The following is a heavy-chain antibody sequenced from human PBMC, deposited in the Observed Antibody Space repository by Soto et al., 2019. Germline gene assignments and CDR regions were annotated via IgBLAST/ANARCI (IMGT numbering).Heavy chain of an antibody. CDR3: ARTYYYDSSGCKGPFQH. D-gene: IGHD3-22*01. Sequence: SGPTLVNPTQTLTLTCTFSGFSLSTSGMCVSWIRQPPGKALEWLARIDWDDDKYYSTSLKTRLTISKDTSKNQVVLTMTNMDPVDTATYYCARTYYYDSSGCKGPFQHWGQGTLVTVSS. J-gene: IGHJ1*01. CDR1: GFSLSTSGMC. V-gene: IGHV2-70*11. CDR2: IDWDDDK.